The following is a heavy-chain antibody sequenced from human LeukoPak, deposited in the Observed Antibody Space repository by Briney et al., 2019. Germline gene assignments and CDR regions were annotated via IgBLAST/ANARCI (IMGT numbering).Heavy chain of an antibody. D-gene: IGHD1-26*01. J-gene: IGHJ4*02. CDR1: GSTFSSYA. Sequence: GRSLRLSCAASGSTFSSYAMHWVRQAPGKGLEWVAVISYDGSNKYYADSVKGRFTISRDNSKNTLYLQMNSLRAEDTAVYYCARGVKWELLPFDYWGQGTLVTVSS. V-gene: IGHV3-30-3*01. CDR2: ISYDGSNK. CDR3: ARGVKWELLPFDY.